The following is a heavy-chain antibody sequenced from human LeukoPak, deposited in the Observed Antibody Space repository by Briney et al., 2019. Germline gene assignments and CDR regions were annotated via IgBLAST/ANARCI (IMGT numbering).Heavy chain of an antibody. CDR1: GFTFGDYA. Sequence: GGSLRLSCTPSGFTFGDYAMSWFRQAPGKGLECVGSIRSKAYGGTTEYAASVKGRFTISRDDSKSIAYLQMNSLKTEDTAVYYCTRDLPSTVTYYFDYWGQGTLVTVSS. V-gene: IGHV3-49*03. J-gene: IGHJ4*02. CDR3: TRDLPSTVTYYFDY. D-gene: IGHD4-17*01. CDR2: IRSKAYGGTT.